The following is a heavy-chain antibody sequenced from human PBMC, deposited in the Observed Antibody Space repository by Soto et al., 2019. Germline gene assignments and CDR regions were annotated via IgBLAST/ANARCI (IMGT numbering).Heavy chain of an antibody. D-gene: IGHD1-1*01. CDR2: ISAHNGNT. Sequence: QVHLVQSGAEVKKPGASVKVSCKGSGYAFTTYGITWVRQAPGQGLEWMGWISAHNGNTNYAQKGQGRVTVTRDTSTSTAYMELRSLISDDTAVYYCARGRYGDYWGQGALVTVSS. CDR3: ARGRYGDY. J-gene: IGHJ4*02. CDR1: GYAFTTYG. V-gene: IGHV1-18*01.